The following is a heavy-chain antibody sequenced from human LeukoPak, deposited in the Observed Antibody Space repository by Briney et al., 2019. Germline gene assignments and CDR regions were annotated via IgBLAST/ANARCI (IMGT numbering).Heavy chain of an antibody. CDR3: ARASYSGSYLVDY. V-gene: IGHV1-2*02. J-gene: IGHJ4*02. Sequence: ASVKVSCKASGYTFTGYYMHWVRQAPGQGLEWMGWINPNSGGTNYAQKFQGRVTMTRDTSISTAYMELSRLRSDGTAVYYCARASYSGSYLVDYWGQGTLVTVSS. D-gene: IGHD1-26*01. CDR2: INPNSGGT. CDR1: GYTFTGYY.